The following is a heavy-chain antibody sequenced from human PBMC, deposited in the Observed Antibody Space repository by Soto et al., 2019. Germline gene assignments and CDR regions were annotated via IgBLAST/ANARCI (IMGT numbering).Heavy chain of an antibody. CDR1: GITVSGNY. V-gene: IGHV3-53*01. CDR2: IYSGGST. CDR3: AKATYDGPQRFDY. D-gene: IGHD3-16*01. Sequence: GGSLRLSCAASGITVSGNYMAWVRQAPGKGLEWVSLIYSGGSTFYTDSVRGRFIISRDNSKNTLYLQMNSLRAEDTAVYYCAKATYDGPQRFDYWGQGTLVTVSS. J-gene: IGHJ4*02.